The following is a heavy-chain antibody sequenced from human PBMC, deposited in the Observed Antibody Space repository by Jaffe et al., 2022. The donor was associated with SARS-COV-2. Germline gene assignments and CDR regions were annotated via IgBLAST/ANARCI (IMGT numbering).Heavy chain of an antibody. V-gene: IGHV3-9*01. D-gene: IGHD1-1*01. CDR3: AKDIDREPGDPSRYYYYYYGMDV. Sequence: EVQLVESGGGLVQPGRSLRLSCAASGFTFDDYAMHWVRQAPGKGLEWVSGISWNSGSIGYADSVKGRFTISRDNAKNSLYLQMNSLRAEDTALYYCAKDIDREPGDPSRYYYYYYGMDVWGQGTTVTVSS. CDR1: GFTFDDYA. CDR2: ISWNSGSI. J-gene: IGHJ6*02.